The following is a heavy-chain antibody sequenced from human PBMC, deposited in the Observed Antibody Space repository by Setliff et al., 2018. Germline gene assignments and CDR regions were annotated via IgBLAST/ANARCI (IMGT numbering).Heavy chain of an antibody. CDR3: ARASGARAAFDI. V-gene: IGHV3-30*03. D-gene: IGHD1-26*01. J-gene: IGHJ3*02. Sequence: GGSLRLSCGASGFIFSNFGMHWVRQAPGKGLEWVAAVSFDGRNKYYADSVKGRFTISRDNAKNSLYLQMNSLRAEDTAVYYCARASGARAAFDIWGQGTMVTVSS. CDR2: VSFDGRNK. CDR1: GFIFSNFG.